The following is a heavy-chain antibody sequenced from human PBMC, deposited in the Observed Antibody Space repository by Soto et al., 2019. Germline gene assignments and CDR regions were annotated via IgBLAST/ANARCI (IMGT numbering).Heavy chain of an antibody. CDR2: IYYSGST. D-gene: IGHD3-3*01. CDR3: ARVSDGGGYYTGLYYSYCIDV. J-gene: IGHJ6*04. Sequence: TSETLSLTCTVSGGSISSGGYYWSWIRQHPGKGPEWIGYIYYSGSTYYNPSLKSRVTISVDTSKNQFSLKLSSVTAADTAVYYCARVSDGGGYYTGLYYSYCIDVWGTATTLTVSS. V-gene: IGHV4-31*03. CDR1: GGSISSGGYY.